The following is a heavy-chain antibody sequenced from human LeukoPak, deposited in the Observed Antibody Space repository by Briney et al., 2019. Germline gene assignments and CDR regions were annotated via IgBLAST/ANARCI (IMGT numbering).Heavy chain of an antibody. D-gene: IGHD3-10*01. Sequence: PGGSLRLSCVASGFTFSRYWMHWVRQAPGKGLVWVSRINSDGRSTNYADSVKGRFTISRDNSKNTLYLQMNSLRAEDTAVYYCAKDQVTMVRGVKDYYYYYMDVWGKGTTVTISS. V-gene: IGHV3-74*01. CDR3: AKDQVTMVRGVKDYYYYYMDV. CDR1: GFTFSRYW. CDR2: INSDGRST. J-gene: IGHJ6*03.